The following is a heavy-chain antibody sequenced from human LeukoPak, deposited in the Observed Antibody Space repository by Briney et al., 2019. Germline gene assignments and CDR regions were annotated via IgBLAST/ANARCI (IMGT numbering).Heavy chain of an antibody. D-gene: IGHD1-26*01. J-gene: IGHJ6*02. CDR1: GYTFTSYG. CDR3: ARAKVGRELQYYYYYGMDV. CDR2: IIPIFGTA. Sequence: GASVKVSCKASGYTFTSYGISWVRQAPGQGLEWMGGIIPIFGTANYAQKFQGRVTITADESTSTAYMELSSLRSEDTAVYYCARAKVGRELQYYYYYGMDVWGQGTTVTVSS. V-gene: IGHV1-69*13.